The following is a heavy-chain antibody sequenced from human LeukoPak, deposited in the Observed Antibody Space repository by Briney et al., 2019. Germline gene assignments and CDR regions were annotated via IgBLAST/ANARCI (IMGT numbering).Heavy chain of an antibody. J-gene: IGHJ3*02. Sequence: GASVKVSCKASGFTFTSSAMQWVRQARGQRLEWIGWIVVGSGNTNYAQNFQERVTITRDMSTSTAYMELSSLRSEDTAVYYCAANTPRVVREDAFDIWDQGTMVTVSS. CDR2: IVVGSGNT. D-gene: IGHD2-21*01. V-gene: IGHV1-58*02. CDR3: AANTPRVVREDAFDI. CDR1: GFTFTSSA.